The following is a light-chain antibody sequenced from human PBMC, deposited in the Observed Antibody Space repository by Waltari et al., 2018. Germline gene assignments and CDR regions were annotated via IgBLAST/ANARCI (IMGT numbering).Light chain of an antibody. CDR1: NNDVGSYDL. Sequence: QSALTQPASVSGSPGQSITISCPGTNNDVGSYDLVSWYQQHPGKAPKLVIYGGTKRPSGVSHRFSGSKSGNTASLTISGLQAEDEADYYCSSYAGGGTGVFGGGTKLTVL. CDR2: GGT. J-gene: IGLJ3*02. CDR3: SSYAGGGTGV. V-gene: IGLV2-23*01.